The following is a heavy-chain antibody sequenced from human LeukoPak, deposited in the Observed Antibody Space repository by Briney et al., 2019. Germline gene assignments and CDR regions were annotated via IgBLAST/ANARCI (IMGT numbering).Heavy chain of an antibody. J-gene: IGHJ3*02. CDR1: GHTFTGYF. Sequence: ASVKVSCKASGHTFTGYFMHWVRQAPGQGLEWMGWINPNSGGTNFAQKFQGRVTMARDTSISTAYMELSRLRSDDTAVYYCARDFGGRDDAFDIWGQGTLVTVSS. V-gene: IGHV1-2*02. CDR2: INPNSGGT. CDR3: ARDFGGRDDAFDI. D-gene: IGHD2-15*01.